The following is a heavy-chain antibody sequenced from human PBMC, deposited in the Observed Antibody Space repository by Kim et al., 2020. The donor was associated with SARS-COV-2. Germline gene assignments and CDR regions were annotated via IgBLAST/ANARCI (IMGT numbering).Heavy chain of an antibody. CDR3: ARSAARPRYYGMDV. Sequence: NTSLKSRVTISVDMSKNQLSLKLSSVTAADTAVYYGARSAARPRYYGMDVWGQGTTVTVSS. J-gene: IGHJ6*02. D-gene: IGHD6-6*01. V-gene: IGHV4-34*01.